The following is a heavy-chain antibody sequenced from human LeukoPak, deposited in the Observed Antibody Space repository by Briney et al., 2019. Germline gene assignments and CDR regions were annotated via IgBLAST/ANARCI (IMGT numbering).Heavy chain of an antibody. Sequence: GGSLRLSCAASGFTFDDYAMHWVRQAPGKGLEWVSGISWISGSIDYADSVKGRFTISRDNAKNSLYLQMNSLRAEDTSLYYCAKGRLGFITKEYFEYWGQGTLVTASS. CDR1: GFTFDDYA. CDR3: AKGRLGFITKEYFEY. V-gene: IGHV3-9*01. D-gene: IGHD3-16*01. CDR2: ISWISGSI. J-gene: IGHJ4*02.